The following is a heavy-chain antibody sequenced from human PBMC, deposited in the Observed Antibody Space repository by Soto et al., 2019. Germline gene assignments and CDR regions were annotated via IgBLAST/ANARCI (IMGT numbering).Heavy chain of an antibody. D-gene: IGHD3-3*01. CDR2: IHPSGST. CDR3: ARGIDSWSGYLC. V-gene: IGHV4-34*01. CDR1: GGTFDGYY. J-gene: IGHJ4*02. Sequence: SETMSLTCALYGGTFDGYYWSWIRQSPGKGLEWIGEIHPSGSTKYNPSLKSRVSLSVATSPQQFSLKMTSMTAAARGVSYCARGIDSWSGYLCRGQGTPVTFAS.